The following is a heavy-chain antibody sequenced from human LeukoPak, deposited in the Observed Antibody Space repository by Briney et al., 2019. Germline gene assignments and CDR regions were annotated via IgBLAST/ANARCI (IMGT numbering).Heavy chain of an antibody. J-gene: IGHJ4*02. D-gene: IGHD1-1*01. CDR3: ARELSYNWNPKRYYFDY. CDR2: INHSGST. CDR1: GGSFSGYY. V-gene: IGHV4-34*01. Sequence: SETLSLTCAVYGGSFSGYYWSWIRQPPRKGLEWIGEINHSGSTNYNPSLKSRVTISVDTSKNQFSLKLSSVTAADTAVYYCARELSYNWNPKRYYFDYWGQGTLVTVSS.